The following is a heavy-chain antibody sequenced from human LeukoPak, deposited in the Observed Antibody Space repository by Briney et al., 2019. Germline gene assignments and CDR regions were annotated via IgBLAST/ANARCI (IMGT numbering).Heavy chain of an antibody. D-gene: IGHD3-22*01. Sequence: GGSLRLSRAASGFTFSSYWMHWVRQAPGKGLVWVSRINTDGSSTSYADSVKGRFTISRDNAKNTLYLQMNSLRAEDTAVYYCARDTYDISGYYYGPFDYWGQGTLVTVSS. CDR2: INTDGSST. V-gene: IGHV3-74*01. CDR3: ARDTYDISGYYYGPFDY. CDR1: GFTFSSYW. J-gene: IGHJ4*02.